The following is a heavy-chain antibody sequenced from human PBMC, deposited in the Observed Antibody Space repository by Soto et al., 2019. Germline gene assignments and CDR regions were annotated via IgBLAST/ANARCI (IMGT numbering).Heavy chain of an antibody. CDR2: INTNSGGT. CDR1: GYTFTGYD. V-gene: IGHV1-2*02. CDR3: ARTQTNDY. Sequence: QVQLVQSGAEVKKPGASVKVSCKASGYTFTGYDIHWVRQAPGQGLEWMGWINTNSGGTNYAQKFQGRVTMTRDTSISAAYMEMSRLTSDDAAVYYCARTQTNDYWGQGTLVTVSS. J-gene: IGHJ4*02.